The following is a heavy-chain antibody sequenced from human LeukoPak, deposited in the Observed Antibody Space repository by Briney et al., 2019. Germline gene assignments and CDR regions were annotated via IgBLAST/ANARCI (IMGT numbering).Heavy chain of an antibody. CDR1: DYTFTSYG. CDR2: ISAYNGNT. D-gene: IGHD3-9*01. Sequence: GASVKVSCEASDYTFTSYGISWVRQSPGQGLEWMRWISAYNGNTNYAQKLQGRVTMTTDTSTSTAYMELSSLRSEDTAVYYCARDHRYFDLSYDQPHAFDIRGQGTMVTVSS. V-gene: IGHV1-18*01. J-gene: IGHJ3*02. CDR3: ARDHRYFDLSYDQPHAFDI.